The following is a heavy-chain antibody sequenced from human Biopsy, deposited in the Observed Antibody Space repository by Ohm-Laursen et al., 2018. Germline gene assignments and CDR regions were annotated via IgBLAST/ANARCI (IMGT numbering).Heavy chain of an antibody. CDR1: GGSISSFY. D-gene: IGHD1-26*01. V-gene: IGHV4-59*01. CDR3: ARGYSATYGRFDP. CDR2: INYSGRT. Sequence: SETLSLTCTVSGGSISSFYWSWIRQPPGKGLEWIGYINYSGRTNYNPSIKSRVTISVDTSKNQVSLKVYSLSASDAAVYYCARGYSATYGRFDPWGQGTLVTVSS. J-gene: IGHJ5*02.